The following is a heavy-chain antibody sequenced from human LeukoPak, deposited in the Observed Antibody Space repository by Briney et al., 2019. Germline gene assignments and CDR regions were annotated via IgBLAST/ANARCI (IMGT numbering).Heavy chain of an antibody. CDR2: TRNKCNSYTT. D-gene: IGHD6-25*01. V-gene: IGHV3-72*01. Sequence: GSLRLSPAPSGVTFTDHSTDSVCHTPGERLECGGHTRNKCNSYTTEYAVSVKGRFTISRGDSKNSLYLHMNSLKTGDTAVYYCSRVSGSQWSPLDYWGEGALVTVSS. CDR1: GVTFTDHS. CDR3: SRVSGSQWSPLDY. J-gene: IGHJ4*02.